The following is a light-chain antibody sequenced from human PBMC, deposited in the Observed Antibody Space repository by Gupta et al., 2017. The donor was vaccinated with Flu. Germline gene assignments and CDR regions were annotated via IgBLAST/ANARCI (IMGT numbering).Light chain of an antibody. J-gene: IGKJ1*01. CDR3: QQSYNTPQT. CDR1: QSISSY. V-gene: IGKV1-39*01. CDR2: AAS. Sequence: DIQMTQSPSSLSASVGDRVTITCRASQSISSYLNWYQQKPGKAPKLLIYAASSSQSGVPSRFSGSGSGTDFTLTISSLQPEDFATYDCQQSYNTPQTFGQGTKVEIK.